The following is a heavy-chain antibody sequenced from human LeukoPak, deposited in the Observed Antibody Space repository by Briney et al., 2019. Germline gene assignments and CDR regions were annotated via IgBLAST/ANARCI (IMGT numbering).Heavy chain of an antibody. V-gene: IGHV3-23*01. Sequence: GGSLRLSCAASGFTFSSYVMSWVRQASGKGLEWVSAISGSGGSTYYADSVKGRFTISRDNSKNTLYLQMNSLRAEDTAVYYCAKDRAFYYDSSGYYPDAFDIWGQGTMVTVSS. CDR1: GFTFSSYV. CDR3: AKDRAFYYDSSGYYPDAFDI. J-gene: IGHJ3*02. D-gene: IGHD3-22*01. CDR2: ISGSGGST.